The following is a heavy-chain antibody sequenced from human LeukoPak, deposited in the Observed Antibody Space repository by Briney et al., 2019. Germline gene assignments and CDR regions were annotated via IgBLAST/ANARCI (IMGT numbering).Heavy chain of an antibody. CDR2: IRNKAISDTT. CDR3: ARITGTTRGWFDP. D-gene: IGHD1-20*01. Sequence: PGGSLRLSCAASGFTFSDHYMDWVRQAPGKGREWVGRIRNKAISDTTEYAASVKGRFTISRDDSKNSLYLQMNSLKTEDTAVYYCARITGTTRGWFDPWGQGTLVTVSS. CDR1: GFTFSDHY. V-gene: IGHV3-72*01. J-gene: IGHJ5*02.